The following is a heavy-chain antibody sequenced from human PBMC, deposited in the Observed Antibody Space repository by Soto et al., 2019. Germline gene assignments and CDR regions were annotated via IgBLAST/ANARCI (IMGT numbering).Heavy chain of an antibody. J-gene: IGHJ6*02. Sequence: PGESLKISCKGSGYSFTSYWISWVRQMPGKGLEWMGRIDPSDSYTNYSPSFQGHVTTSADKSISTAYLQWSSLKASDTAMYYCAGPFAYDSSGYYYYYGMDVWGQGTTVTVSS. CDR1: GYSFTSYW. D-gene: IGHD3-22*01. CDR3: AGPFAYDSSGYYYYYGMDV. CDR2: IDPSDSYT. V-gene: IGHV5-10-1*01.